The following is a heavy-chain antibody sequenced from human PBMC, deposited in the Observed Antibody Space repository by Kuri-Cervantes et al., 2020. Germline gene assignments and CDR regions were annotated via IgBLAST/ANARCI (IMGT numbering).Heavy chain of an antibody. CDR1: GFTFSSYG. J-gene: IGHJ2*01. V-gene: IGHV3-30*03. CDR3: ARDSQIAATTADWYFDL. Sequence: GESLKISCAASGFTFSSYGMHWVRQAPGKGLEWVAVISYDGSNKYYADSVKGRFTISRDNAKNSLYLQMNSLRAEDTAVYYCARDSQIAATTADWYFDLWGRGTLVTVSS. D-gene: IGHD6-13*01. CDR2: ISYDGSNK.